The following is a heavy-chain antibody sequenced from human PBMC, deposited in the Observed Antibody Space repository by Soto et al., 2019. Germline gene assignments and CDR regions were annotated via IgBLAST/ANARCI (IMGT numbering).Heavy chain of an antibody. CDR3: ARATRITIFGVVIRHFDY. J-gene: IGHJ4*02. D-gene: IGHD3-3*01. CDR2: ISAYNGNT. Sequence: ASVKVSCKASGDGFFTSVAVQWVRQTRGQRLEWMGWISAYNGNTNYAQKLQGRVTMTTDTSTSTAYMELRSLRSDDTAVYYCARATRITIFGVVIRHFDYWGQGTLVTVSS. V-gene: IGHV1-18*01. CDR1: GDGFFTSVA.